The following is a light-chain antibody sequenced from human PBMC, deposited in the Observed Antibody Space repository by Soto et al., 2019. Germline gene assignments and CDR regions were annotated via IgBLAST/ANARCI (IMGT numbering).Light chain of an antibody. V-gene: IGLV1-44*01. J-gene: IGLJ2*01. CDR3: AAWDDTLNSVL. CDR1: ISNIGRNA. CDR2: SDN. Sequence: QSVLTQPPSASETPGQRVTVSCSGGISNIGRNAVNWYQQFPGTAPKLLIYSDNQRWSGVPDRFSASKSGTSASLAISGLQSDDEAEYYCAAWDDTLNSVLFSGGTKLTVL.